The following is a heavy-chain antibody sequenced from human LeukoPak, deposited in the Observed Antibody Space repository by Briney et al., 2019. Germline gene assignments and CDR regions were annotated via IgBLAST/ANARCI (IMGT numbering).Heavy chain of an antibody. V-gene: IGHV3-74*01. J-gene: IGHJ4*02. CDR2: IASDGSST. CDR3: ARGRPHGNDY. CDR1: GFTFSSYW. Sequence: GGSLRLSCAASGFTFSSYWMNWVRQAPGKGLVWVSRIASDGSSTTYADSVKGRFSISRDNAKNTLYLQMNSLRVGDTAVYYCARGRPHGNDYWGQGTLVTVSS. D-gene: IGHD4-23*01.